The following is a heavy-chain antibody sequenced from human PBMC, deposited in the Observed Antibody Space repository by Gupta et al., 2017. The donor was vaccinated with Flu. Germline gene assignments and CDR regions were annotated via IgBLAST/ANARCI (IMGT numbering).Heavy chain of an antibody. J-gene: IGHJ6*02. CDR1: FSDNY. CDR3: ARSIRSYGYGWYYYGMDV. D-gene: IGHD5-18*01. CDR2: ISNSGSTI. Sequence: FSDNYMSWIRQSPGKGLEWVSYISNSGSTIYYADSVMGRFTISRDNAKNSLFLQMNSLRAEDTAVYYCARSIRSYGYGWYYYGMDVWGQGTTVTVSS. V-gene: IGHV3-11*01.